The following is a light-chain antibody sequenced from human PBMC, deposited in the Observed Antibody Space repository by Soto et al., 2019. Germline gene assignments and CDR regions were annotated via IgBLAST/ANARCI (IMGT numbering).Light chain of an antibody. V-gene: IGKV1-5*03. CDR2: KAS. J-gene: IGKJ1*01. CDR3: QQYNSSPWS. CDR1: QTINTW. Sequence: DIQMTQYPSTLSASVGDSVTITCGASQTINTWLDWYQQKPGQAPKFLIYKASSLESGVPSRLRGSESGTELTLAVSSLKTDDFATYYCQQYNSSPWSFGQGTKVDIK.